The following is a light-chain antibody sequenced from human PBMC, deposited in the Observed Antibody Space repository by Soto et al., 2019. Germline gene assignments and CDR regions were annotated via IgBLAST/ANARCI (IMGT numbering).Light chain of an antibody. V-gene: IGKV2-28*01. CDR1: QSLRHANGYNY. J-gene: IGKJ2*01. CDR2: LGS. Sequence: DIVMTQSPLSLPVTPGEPASISCRSSQSLRHANGYNYLDWYLQKPGQSPQLLIYLGSYRASGVPDRFSGSGSGTDFTLKISRVEAADVGVYYCMQALQTHTFGQGTKLEIK. CDR3: MQALQTHT.